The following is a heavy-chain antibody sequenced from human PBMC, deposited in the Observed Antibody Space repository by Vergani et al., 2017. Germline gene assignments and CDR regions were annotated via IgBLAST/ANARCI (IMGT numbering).Heavy chain of an antibody. CDR3: AKDLAMVRGVSGV. CDR1: GFTVSSNY. Sequence: VQLVETGGGLIQPGGSLRLSCAASGFTVSSNYMSWVRQAPGKGLEWVSAISGSGGSTYYADSVKGRFTISRDNSKNTLYLQMNSLRAEDTAVYYCAKDLAMVRGVSGVWGQGTTVTVSS. V-gene: IGHV3-23*04. D-gene: IGHD3-10*01. J-gene: IGHJ6*02. CDR2: ISGSGGST.